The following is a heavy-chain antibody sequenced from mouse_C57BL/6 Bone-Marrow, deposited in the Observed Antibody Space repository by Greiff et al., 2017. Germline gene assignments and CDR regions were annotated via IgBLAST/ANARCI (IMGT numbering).Heavy chain of an antibody. CDR1: GYTFSSYG. V-gene: IGHV1-59*01. Sequence: VQLLQSGAELVRPGTSVKLSCKASGYTFSSYGMHWVKQRPGQGLEWIGVIDRGDSYTNYNETLKGKATLTVDTSSSTAYLQISSLTSEDSAIYYCARVLRQWYFDMWGRGNAVTVSS. J-gene: IGHJ1*03. D-gene: IGHD1-2*01. CDR2: IDRGDSYT. CDR3: ARVLRQWYFDM.